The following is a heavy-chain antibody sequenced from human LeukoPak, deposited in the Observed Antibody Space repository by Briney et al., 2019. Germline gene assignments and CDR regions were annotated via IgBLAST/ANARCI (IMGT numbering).Heavy chain of an antibody. D-gene: IGHD3-22*01. CDR3: ASTIVVVKGAFDI. Sequence: GGSLRLSCAASGFTFSSYSMNWVRQAPGKGLEWVSYISSSSSTIYYADSVKGRFTISRDNAKNSLYLQMNSLRAEDTAVYYCASTIVVVKGAFDIWGQGTMVTVSS. V-gene: IGHV3-48*04. CDR2: ISSSSSTI. CDR1: GFTFSSYS. J-gene: IGHJ3*02.